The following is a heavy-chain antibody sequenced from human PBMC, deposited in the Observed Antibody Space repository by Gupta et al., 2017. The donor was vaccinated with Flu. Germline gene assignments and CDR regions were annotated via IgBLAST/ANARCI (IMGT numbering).Heavy chain of an antibody. Sequence: LTFSGSWMNWVRQAPGKGLEPVSMINSRGDGGDKRDSVKGRFTISREKAKNALILQMKRLGAEDTAVYYWTSDPGWGAFDMWCQGTLVTFSS. CDR1: LTFSGSW. D-gene: IGHD3-16*01. CDR2: INSRGDGG. V-gene: IGHV3-7*01. CDR3: TSDPGWGAFDM. J-gene: IGHJ3*02.